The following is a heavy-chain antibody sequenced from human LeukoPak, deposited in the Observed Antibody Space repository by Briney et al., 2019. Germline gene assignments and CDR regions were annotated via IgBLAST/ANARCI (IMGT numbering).Heavy chain of an antibody. V-gene: IGHV3-21*01. CDR2: ISSSSSYI. CDR3: ARDPSYYDSSGRYYYYMDV. J-gene: IGHJ6*03. Sequence: GGSLRLSCAASGFTFSSYSMNWVRQAPGKGLEWVSPISSSSSYIYYADSVKGRFTISRDNAKNSLYLQMNSLRAEDTAVYYCARDPSYYDSSGRYYYYMDVWGKGTTVTVSS. D-gene: IGHD3-22*01. CDR1: GFTFSSYS.